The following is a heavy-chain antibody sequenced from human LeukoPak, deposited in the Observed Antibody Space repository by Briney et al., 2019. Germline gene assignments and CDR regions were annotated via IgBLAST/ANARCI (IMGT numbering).Heavy chain of an antibody. J-gene: IGHJ5*02. V-gene: IGHV3-30-3*01. CDR2: ISYDGSNK. CDR1: GFTFSSYA. CDR3: AREKQYCSSSSSCYGRWFDP. D-gene: IGHD2-2*01. Sequence: PGGSLRLSCAASGFTFSSYAMHWVRQAPGKGLEWVAVISYDGSNKYYADSVKGRFTISRDNSKNTLYLQMSSLRAEDTAVYYCAREKQYCSSSSSCYGRWFDPWGQGALVTVSS.